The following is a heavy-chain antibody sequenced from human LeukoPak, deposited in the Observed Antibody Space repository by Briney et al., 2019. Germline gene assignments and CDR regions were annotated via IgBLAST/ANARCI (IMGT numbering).Heavy chain of an antibody. D-gene: IGHD5-12*01. CDR3: ARVLLSGYDRPIDF. Sequence: GGSLRLSCEVSGFSFSDYGMHWVRQAPGKRLEWVSYISSSAGSIYLADSVKDRFSVSRDNAKNSLYLQMTSLRAEDTGIYYCARVLLSGYDRPIDFWGQGTLVTVSS. CDR2: ISSSAGSI. V-gene: IGHV3-48*04. CDR1: GFSFSDYG. J-gene: IGHJ4*02.